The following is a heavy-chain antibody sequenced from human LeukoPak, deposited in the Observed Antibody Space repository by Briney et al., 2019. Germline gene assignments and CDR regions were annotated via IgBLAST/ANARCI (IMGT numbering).Heavy chain of an antibody. V-gene: IGHV3-7*03. CDR3: ARRGSTDY. J-gene: IGHJ4*02. CDR2: IKEDGSEK. D-gene: IGHD2/OR15-2a*01. CDR1: GFTFSSYW. Sequence: PGGSLRLSCAASGFTFSSYWMTWVRQAPGKGLEWVANIKEDGSEKYYADFVKGRFTISRDNAKNSLDLQMNSLRAEDTAVYYCARRGSTDYWGQGTLVTVSS.